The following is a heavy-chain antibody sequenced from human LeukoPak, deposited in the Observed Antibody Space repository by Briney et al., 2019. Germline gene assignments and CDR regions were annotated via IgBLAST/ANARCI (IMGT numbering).Heavy chain of an antibody. D-gene: IGHD6-13*01. CDR3: ARCPEAAAGTGYYYYYMDV. CDR1: GGSISSGSYY. CDR2: IYTSGST. V-gene: IGHV4-61*02. Sequence: SETLSLTCIVSGGSISSGSYYWSWIRQPAGKGLEWIGRIYTSGSTNYNPSLKSRVTISVDTSKNQFSLKLSSVTAADTAVYYCARCPEAAAGTGYYYYYMDVWGKGTTVTVSS. J-gene: IGHJ6*03.